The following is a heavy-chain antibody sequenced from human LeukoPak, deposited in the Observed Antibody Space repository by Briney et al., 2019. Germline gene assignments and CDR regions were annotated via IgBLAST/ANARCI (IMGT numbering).Heavy chain of an antibody. CDR3: ARDPDTAMVGDY. CDR1: GGSIRSSYYY. CDR2: INHSGST. J-gene: IGHJ4*02. V-gene: IGHV4-39*07. D-gene: IGHD5-18*01. Sequence: PSETLSLTCTVSGGSIRSSYYYWGWIRQPPGKGLEWIGEINHSGSTNYNPSLKSRVTISVDTSKNQFSLKLSSVTAADTAVYYCARDPDTAMVGDYWGQGTLVTVSS.